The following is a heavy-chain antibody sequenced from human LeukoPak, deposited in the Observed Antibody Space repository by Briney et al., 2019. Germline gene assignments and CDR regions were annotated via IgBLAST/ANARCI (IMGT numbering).Heavy chain of an antibody. V-gene: IGHV1-18*01. CDR1: GYTFTSYG. J-gene: IGHJ4*02. CDR3: AGSPYSSGYYYFDY. D-gene: IGHD3-22*01. CDR2: ISAYNGNT. Sequence: ASVKVSCKATGYTFTSYGISWVRQAPGQGLEWMGWISAYNGNTNYAQKLQGRVTMTTDTSTSTAYMELRSLRSDDTAVYYCAGSPYSSGYYYFDYWGQGTLVTVSS.